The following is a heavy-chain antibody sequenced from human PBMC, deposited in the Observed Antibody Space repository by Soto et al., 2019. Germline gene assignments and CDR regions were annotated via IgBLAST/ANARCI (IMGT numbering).Heavy chain of an antibody. J-gene: IGHJ4*02. V-gene: IGHV4-61*01. CDR1: GGSVNSDSYY. Sequence: PSETLSLTCTVSGGSVNSDSYYWSWIRQPPGKGLEWIGYIYYTGGTNYNPSLKSRVTISLDTSRNQFSLKLSSVTAADTAVFYCAREYSNSPEAFDYWGQGALVTVSS. CDR2: IYYTGGT. D-gene: IGHD6-6*01. CDR3: AREYSNSPEAFDY.